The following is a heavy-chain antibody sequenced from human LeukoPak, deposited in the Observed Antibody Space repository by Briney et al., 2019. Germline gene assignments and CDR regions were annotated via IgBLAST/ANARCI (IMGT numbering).Heavy chain of an antibody. J-gene: IGHJ5*02. CDR3: ARDRDLLEFDP. CDR2: IKQDGSEK. Sequence: PGGSLRLSCAASGFTFSSYWMSWVRQAPGKGLEWVASIKQDGSEKYYVDSVKGRFTISRDNAKNSLYLQMNSLRAEDTAVYYCARDRDLLEFDPWGQGTLVTVSS. V-gene: IGHV3-7*01. D-gene: IGHD5-24*01. CDR1: GFTFSSYW.